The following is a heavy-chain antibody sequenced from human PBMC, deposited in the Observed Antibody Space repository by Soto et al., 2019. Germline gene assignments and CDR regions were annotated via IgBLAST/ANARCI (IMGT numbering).Heavy chain of an antibody. Sequence: QVQLVQSGAEVKKPGASVKVSCKASGYTFTSYGISWVRQAPGQGLEWMGWISAYNGNTNYAQKLQGRVTMTTDTYTSIASMELRSLRSDDTDVYYCARFGVTTRSKPTLSNFDYWGQGTLVTVSS. D-gene: IGHD4-17*01. CDR1: GYTFTSYG. J-gene: IGHJ4*02. V-gene: IGHV1-18*01. CDR3: ARFGVTTRSKPTLSNFDY. CDR2: ISAYNGNT.